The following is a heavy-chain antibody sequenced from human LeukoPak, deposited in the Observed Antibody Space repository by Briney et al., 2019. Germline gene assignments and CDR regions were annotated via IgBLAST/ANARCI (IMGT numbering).Heavy chain of an antibody. Sequence: GGSLRLSCAASGFTFSDYYMSWIRQAPGKGLEWVSYISSSGSTIYYADPVKGRFTISRDNAKNSLYLQMNSLRAEDTAVYYCARAVGVGATTFDYWGQGTLVTVSS. D-gene: IGHD1-26*01. CDR3: ARAVGVGATTFDY. CDR1: GFTFSDYY. V-gene: IGHV3-11*01. CDR2: ISSSGSTI. J-gene: IGHJ4*02.